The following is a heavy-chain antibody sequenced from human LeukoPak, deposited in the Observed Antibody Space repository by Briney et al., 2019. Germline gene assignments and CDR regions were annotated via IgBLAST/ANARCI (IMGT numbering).Heavy chain of an antibody. V-gene: IGHV4-39*01. J-gene: IGHJ6*03. Sequence: SETLSLTCTVSGGSISSSSYYWGWIRQPPGKGLEWIGSIYYSGSTYYNPSLKSRVTISVDTSKNQFSLKLSSVTAADTAAYYCARQGLGSSWPYYYYYYMDVWGKGTTVTISS. CDR1: GGSISSSSYY. D-gene: IGHD6-13*01. CDR2: IYYSGST. CDR3: ARQGLGSSWPYYYYYYMDV.